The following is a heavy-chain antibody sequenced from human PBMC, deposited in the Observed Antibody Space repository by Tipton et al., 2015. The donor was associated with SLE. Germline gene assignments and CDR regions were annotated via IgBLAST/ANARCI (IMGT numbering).Heavy chain of an antibody. D-gene: IGHD1-7*01. J-gene: IGHJ4*02. CDR3: AKGGSGGTIFDS. V-gene: IGHV3-48*03. CDR1: GFTFSSYD. CDR2: ISSSDTTI. Sequence: SLRLSCAASGFTFSSYDIIWVRQAPGKGLEWVSYISSSDTTIHFADSVKGRFTISRDNVKNSVYLQMNSLRAEDTAVYYCAKGGSGGTIFDSWGQGTLVSVSS.